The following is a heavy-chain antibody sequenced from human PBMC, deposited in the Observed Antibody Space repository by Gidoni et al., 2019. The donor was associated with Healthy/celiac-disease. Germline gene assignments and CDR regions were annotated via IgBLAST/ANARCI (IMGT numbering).Heavy chain of an antibody. CDR2: ISSSGSTI. J-gene: IGHJ6*02. D-gene: IGHD2-2*02. CDR1: GFTFSDYY. CDR3: ARDAGGVLGYCSSTSCYTWYYGMDV. V-gene: IGHV3-11*01. Sequence: QVQLVESGGGLVKPGGSLRLSCAASGFTFSDYYMSWIRQAPGKGLEWVSDISSSGSTIYYADSVKGRFTISRDNAKNSLDLQMNSLRAEDTAVYYCARDAGGVLGYCSSTSCYTWYYGMDVWGQGTTVTVSS.